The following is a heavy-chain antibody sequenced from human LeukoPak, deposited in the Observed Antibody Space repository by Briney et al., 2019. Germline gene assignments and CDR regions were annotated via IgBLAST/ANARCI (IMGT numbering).Heavy chain of an antibody. Sequence: GGSLRLSRAASGFTFSLFAMHWVRQAPGKGLEWVSAISGSGGATYHADADSVKGRFTISRDNSKNALYLEINNLRAEDTAVYYCAKDGYNYDSSGHFDHWGQGTLVTVSS. CDR3: AKDGYNYDSSGHFDH. CDR2: ISGSGGAT. CDR1: GFTFSLFA. D-gene: IGHD3-22*01. J-gene: IGHJ4*02. V-gene: IGHV3-23*01.